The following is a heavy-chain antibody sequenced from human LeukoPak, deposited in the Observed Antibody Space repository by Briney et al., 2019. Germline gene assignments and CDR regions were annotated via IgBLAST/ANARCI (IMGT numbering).Heavy chain of an antibody. V-gene: IGHV3-30*03. Sequence: GGSLRLSCAASGFTFSSYWMSWVRQAPGEGLEWVAAISYDGSNKNYADSVKGRFTISRDNSKNTLYLQMNSLRAEDTAVYYCARDPYSGGYGDYYYYYMDVWGKGTTVTISS. CDR3: ARDPYSGGYGDYYYYYMDV. CDR2: ISYDGSNK. J-gene: IGHJ6*03. D-gene: IGHD1-26*01. CDR1: GFTFSSYW.